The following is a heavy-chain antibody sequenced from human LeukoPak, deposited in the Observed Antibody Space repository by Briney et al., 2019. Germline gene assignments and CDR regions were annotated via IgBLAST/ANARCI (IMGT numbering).Heavy chain of an antibody. D-gene: IGHD3-16*02. J-gene: IGHJ2*01. CDR2: IYYSGST. V-gene: IGHV4-39*07. CDR1: GGSISSSSYY. Sequence: SETLSLTCTVSGGSISSSSYYWGWIRQPPGKGLEWIGSIYYSGSTYYNPSLKSRVTISVDTSKNQFSLKLSSVTAADTAVYYCARGRYRGYFDLWGRGTLVTVSS. CDR3: ARGRYRGYFDL.